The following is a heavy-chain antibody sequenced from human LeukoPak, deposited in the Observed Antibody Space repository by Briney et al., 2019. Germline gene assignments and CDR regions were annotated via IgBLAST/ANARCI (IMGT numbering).Heavy chain of an antibody. V-gene: IGHV3-30*04. CDR1: GFTFSSYA. J-gene: IGHJ4*02. CDR3: ARSLVGYFDY. Sequence: PGGSLRLSYAASGFTFSSYAMHWVRQAPGKGLEWVAVISYDGSNKYYADSVKGRFTISRDNSKNTLYLQMNSLRAEDTAVYYCARSLVGYFDYWGQGTLVTVSS. CDR2: ISYDGSNK.